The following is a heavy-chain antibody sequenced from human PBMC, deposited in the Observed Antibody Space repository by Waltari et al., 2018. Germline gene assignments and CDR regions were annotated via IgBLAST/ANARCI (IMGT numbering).Heavy chain of an antibody. CDR1: GGSFSGYY. Sequence: QVQLQQWGAGLLKPSETLSLTCAVYGGSFSGYYWSWIRQPPGKGLEWIGEINHSGSTNYNPSLKSRVIISVDTSKNQFSLKLSSVTAADTAVYHCARGPQTYYYGSGSYYLDYWGQGTLVTVSS. J-gene: IGHJ4*02. D-gene: IGHD3-10*01. V-gene: IGHV4-34*01. CDR3: ARGPQTYYYGSGSYYLDY. CDR2: INHSGST.